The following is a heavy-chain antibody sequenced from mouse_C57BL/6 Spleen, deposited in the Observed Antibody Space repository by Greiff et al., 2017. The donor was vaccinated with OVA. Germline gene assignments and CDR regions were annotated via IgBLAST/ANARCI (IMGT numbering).Heavy chain of an antibody. CDR1: GFTFSDYG. CDR2: ISSGSSTI. CDR3: ARAVKDYFDY. V-gene: IGHV5-17*01. D-gene: IGHD1-3*01. Sequence: DVQLVESGGGLVKPGGSLKLSCAASGFTFSDYGMHWVRQAPEKGLEWVAYISSGSSTIYYADTVKGRFTISRDNAKNTLFLQMTSLRSEDTAMYYCARAVKDYFDYWGQGTTLTVSS. J-gene: IGHJ2*01.